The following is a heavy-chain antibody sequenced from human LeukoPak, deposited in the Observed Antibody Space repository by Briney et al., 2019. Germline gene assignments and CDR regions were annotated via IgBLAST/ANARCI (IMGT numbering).Heavy chain of an antibody. D-gene: IGHD1-26*01. Sequence: GGSLRLSCAASGFTFSSYGMHWVRQAPGKGLEWVAVISYDGSNKYYANSVKGRFTISRDNSKNTLYLQMNSLRAEDTAVYYCAKDGGRSGSYVDTFLGAFDIWGQGTMVTVSS. J-gene: IGHJ3*02. CDR3: AKDGGRSGSYVDTFLGAFDI. CDR1: GFTFSSYG. V-gene: IGHV3-30*18. CDR2: ISYDGSNK.